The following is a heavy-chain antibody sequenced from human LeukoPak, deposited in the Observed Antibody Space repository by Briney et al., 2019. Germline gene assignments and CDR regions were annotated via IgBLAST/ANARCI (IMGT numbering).Heavy chain of an antibody. Sequence: SGTLSLTCAVSGGSISSSNWWSWVRQPPGKGLEWIGEIYHSGSTNYNPSLKSRVTISVDKSKNQFSLKLNSVTAADTAVYYCAGHALVTSISTYDWFDPWGQGTLVTVSS. V-gene: IGHV4-4*02. D-gene: IGHD2-21*02. CDR1: GGSISSSNW. J-gene: IGHJ5*02. CDR3: AGHALVTSISTYDWFDP. CDR2: IYHSGST.